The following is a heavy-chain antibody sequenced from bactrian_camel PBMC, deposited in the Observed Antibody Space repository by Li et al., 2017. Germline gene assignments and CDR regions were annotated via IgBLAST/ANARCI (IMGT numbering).Heavy chain of an antibody. Sequence: VQLVESGGGLVQPGGSLTLSCAGSGFSFNDAGMGWVRQAPGMGLEWVSSIATYGGITYYADSVKGRFTLSRDDAKNELYLQLNSLKTEDTAMYYCAKEDCSGSWCPFGFWGQGTQVTVS. CDR3: AKEDCSGSWCPFGF. D-gene: IGHD3*01. V-gene: IGHV3-1*01. CDR1: GFSFNDAG. J-gene: IGHJ6*01. CDR2: IATYGGIT.